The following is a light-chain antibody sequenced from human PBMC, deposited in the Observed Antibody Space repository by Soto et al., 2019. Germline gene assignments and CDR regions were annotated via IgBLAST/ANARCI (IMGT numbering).Light chain of an antibody. CDR3: VSSAAHNPYV. J-gene: IGLJ1*01. CDR2: EVT. V-gene: IGLV2-8*01. Sequence: QSVLTQPPSASGSPGQSVTISCTGTSSDVGGYDYVSWYQQHPGNAPKLIIYEVTKRPSGVPDRFSGSKSGNTASLIVSWIQAEDEADYYFVSSAAHNPYVFGTGTKLTVL. CDR1: SSDVGGYDY.